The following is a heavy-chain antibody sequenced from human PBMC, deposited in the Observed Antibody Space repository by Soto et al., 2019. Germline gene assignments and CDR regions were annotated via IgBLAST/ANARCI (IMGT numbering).Heavy chain of an antibody. CDR3: AINLNCGGDCYSAGWYFDL. CDR2: IIPILGIA. CDR1: GGTFSSYT. J-gene: IGHJ2*01. Sequence: QVQLVQSGAEVQKPGSSVKVSCKASGGTFSSYTISWVRQAPGHGLEWMGRIIPILGIANYAQKFQGRVRITADKTTSTAYMELSSLRSEDTAVYYCAINLNCGGDCYSAGWYFDLWGRGTLVTVSS. V-gene: IGHV1-69*02. D-gene: IGHD2-21*01.